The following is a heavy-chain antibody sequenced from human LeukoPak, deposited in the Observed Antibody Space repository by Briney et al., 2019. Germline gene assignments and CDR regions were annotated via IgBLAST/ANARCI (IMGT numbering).Heavy chain of an antibody. CDR1: GGSFSGYY. CDR2: INHSGST. Sequence: SETLSLTCAVYGGSFSGYYWSWIRQPPGKGLEWIGEINHSGSTNYNPSLKSRVTISVDTSKNQFSLKLSSVTAADTAVYYCAGVLKYCGGDCYTYYYYYYGMDVWGQGTTVTVSS. J-gene: IGHJ6*02. D-gene: IGHD2-21*02. V-gene: IGHV4-34*01. CDR3: AGVLKYCGGDCYTYYYYYYGMDV.